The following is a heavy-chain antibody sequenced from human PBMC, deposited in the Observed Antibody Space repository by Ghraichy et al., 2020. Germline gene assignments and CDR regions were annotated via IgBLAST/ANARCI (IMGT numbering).Heavy chain of an antibody. Sequence: ASVKVSCKASGYTFTSYAMHWVRQAPGQRLEWMGWINAGNGNTKYSQKFQGRVTITRDTSASTAYMELSSLRSEDTAVYYCAREVSRHRGQSRGAVGTFDYWGQGTLVTVSS. D-gene: IGHD7-27*01. CDR1: GYTFTSYA. V-gene: IGHV1-3*01. J-gene: IGHJ4*02. CDR2: INAGNGNT. CDR3: AREVSRHRGQSRGAVGTFDY.